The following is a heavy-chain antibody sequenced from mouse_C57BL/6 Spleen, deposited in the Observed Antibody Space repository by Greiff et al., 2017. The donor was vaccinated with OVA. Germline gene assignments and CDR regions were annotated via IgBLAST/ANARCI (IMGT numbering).Heavy chain of an antibody. CDR2: INPSSGYT. CDR3: AGGGDGYDVGPYYYAMDY. Sequence: VQLQQSGAELAKPGASVKLSCKASGYTFTSYWMHWVKQRPGQGLEWIGYINPSSGYTKYNQKFKDKATLTADKSSSTAYMQLSSLTYEDSAVYYCAGGGDGYDVGPYYYAMDYWGQGTSVTVSS. CDR1: GYTFTSYW. V-gene: IGHV1-7*01. J-gene: IGHJ4*01. D-gene: IGHD2-2*01.